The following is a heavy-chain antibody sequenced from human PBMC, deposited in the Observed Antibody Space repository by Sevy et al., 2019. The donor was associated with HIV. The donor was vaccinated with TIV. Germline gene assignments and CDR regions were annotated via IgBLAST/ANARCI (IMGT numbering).Heavy chain of an antibody. Sequence: GGSLRLSCAASGFTFSRYWMHWVRQVPGKGLVWVSRINSDGSSTSYADSVRGRFTNSRDNAKNTLYLQMNSLRAEDTAVYYCARKDSSGLDCWGQGTLVTVSS. D-gene: IGHD3-22*01. CDR3: ARKDSSGLDC. CDR1: GFTFSRYW. V-gene: IGHV3-74*01. CDR2: INSDGSST. J-gene: IGHJ4*02.